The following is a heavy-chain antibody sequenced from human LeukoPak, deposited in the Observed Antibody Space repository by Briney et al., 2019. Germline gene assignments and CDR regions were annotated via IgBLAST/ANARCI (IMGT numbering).Heavy chain of an antibody. J-gene: IGHJ3*02. V-gene: IGHV3-9*01. D-gene: IGHD1-26*01. CDR2: MGWNSGSI. Sequence: GGSLRLSCAASGFTFADYAMHWVRQDPGKGMECVSGMGWNSGSIGYADSVKGRFTISRDNDKNSLYLQMNSLRAEDTALYYCAKDRVGATSGTFDIWGQGTMVTVSS. CDR1: GFTFADYA. CDR3: AKDRVGATSGTFDI.